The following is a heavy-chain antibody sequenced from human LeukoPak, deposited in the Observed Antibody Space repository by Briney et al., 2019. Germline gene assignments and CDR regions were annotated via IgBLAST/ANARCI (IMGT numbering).Heavy chain of an antibody. J-gene: IGHJ6*02. Sequence: SQILSLTCAISGDSVSSKSAAWNWIRQSPSRGLEWLGRTYYRSRWFNGYAVSVKSRITISPDTSKNQFSLQLNSVTPEDTAVYYCTRQYSGGMDVWGQGTTVTVSS. CDR3: TRQYSGGMDV. CDR1: GDSVSSKSAA. D-gene: IGHD5-12*01. CDR2: TYYRSRWFN. V-gene: IGHV6-1*01.